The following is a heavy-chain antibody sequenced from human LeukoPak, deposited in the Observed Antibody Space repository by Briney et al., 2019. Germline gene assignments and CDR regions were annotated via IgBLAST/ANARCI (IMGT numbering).Heavy chain of an antibody. CDR1: GYTFSNFD. CDR3: VGDYAAELGLDF. Sequence: ASVKFSCKASGYTFSNFDVNWVRQATGQGLEWMGWMNPNSGNTGYAQKFQGRVTFTRDTSISTAYMELSSLRSEDTAVYYCVGDYAAELGLDFWGQGTLVTVSS. J-gene: IGHJ4*02. D-gene: IGHD3-16*01. V-gene: IGHV1-8*03. CDR2: MNPNSGNT.